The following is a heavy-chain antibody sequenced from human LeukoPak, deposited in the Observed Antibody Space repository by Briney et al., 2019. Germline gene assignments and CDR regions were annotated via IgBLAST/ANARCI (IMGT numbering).Heavy chain of an antibody. V-gene: IGHV1-2*02. CDR2: INPNSGDT. CDR3: ARVGQWLVENDWFDP. CDR1: EYTFTAYY. D-gene: IGHD6-19*01. Sequence: ASVKVSFKASEYTFTAYYVHWVRQAPGQGREGMGWINPNSGDTNFAQNFQGRVTMTRDTSISTVYMELSRLRSDDTAVYYCARVGQWLVENDWFDPWGQGTLVTVSS. J-gene: IGHJ5*02.